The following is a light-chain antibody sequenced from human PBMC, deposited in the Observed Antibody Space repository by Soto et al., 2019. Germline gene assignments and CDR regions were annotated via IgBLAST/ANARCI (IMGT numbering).Light chain of an antibody. CDR1: QSISSY. CDR2: AAS. J-gene: IGKJ1*01. Sequence: DLQMTQSPSSLSASVGDRVTITCRASQSISSYLNWYQQKPGKAPKLLIYAASSLHSGVPSRFSGSVSGTDFTLTISSLQPEDFATYYCQQSYSTPWTFGQGTKVEIK. CDR3: QQSYSTPWT. V-gene: IGKV1-39*01.